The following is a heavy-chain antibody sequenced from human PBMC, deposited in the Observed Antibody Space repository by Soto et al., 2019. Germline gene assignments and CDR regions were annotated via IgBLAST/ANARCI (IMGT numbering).Heavy chain of an antibody. J-gene: IGHJ6*02. CDR3: AKSVRGGGSRFGMDV. CDR1: GLTFSSYG. V-gene: IGHV3-30*18. Sequence: GGSLRLSCAASGLTFSSYGMHWVRQAPGKGLEWVAVISYDGSNKYYADSVKGRFTISRDNSKNTLYLQMNSLRAEDTAVYYCAKSVRGGGSRFGMDVWGQGTTVTVSS. D-gene: IGHD2-15*01. CDR2: ISYDGSNK.